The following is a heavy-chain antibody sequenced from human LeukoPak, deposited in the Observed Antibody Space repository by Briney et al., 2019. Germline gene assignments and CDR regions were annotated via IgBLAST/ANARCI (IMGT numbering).Heavy chain of an antibody. CDR2: INPNSSGT. V-gene: IGHV1-2*02. Sequence: GASVKVSCKASGYTFTGYYMHWVRQAPGQGLEWMGWINPNSSGTNYAQKFKGRVTMTRDTSISTAYMELNRLRSDDTAVYYCARVATINEYYFDYWGQGALVTVSS. CDR1: GYTFTGYY. CDR3: ARVATINEYYFDY. J-gene: IGHJ4*02. D-gene: IGHD5-12*01.